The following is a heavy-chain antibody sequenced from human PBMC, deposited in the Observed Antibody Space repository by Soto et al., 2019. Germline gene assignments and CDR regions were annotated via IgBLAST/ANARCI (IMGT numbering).Heavy chain of an antibody. D-gene: IGHD7-27*01. CDR3: AREPFWGSSNFSFYYYGMDV. J-gene: IGHJ6*02. CDR2: INPNSGGT. Sequence: ASVKVSCKASGYTFTGYYMHWVRQAPGQGLEWMGWINPNSGGTNYAQKFQGRVTMTRDTSISTAYMELSRLRSDDTAVYYCAREPFWGSSNFSFYYYGMDVWGQGTTVTVSS. CDR1: GYTFTGYY. V-gene: IGHV1-2*02.